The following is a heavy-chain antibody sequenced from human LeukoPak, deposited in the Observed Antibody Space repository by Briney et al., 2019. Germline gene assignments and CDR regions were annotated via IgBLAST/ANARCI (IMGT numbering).Heavy chain of an antibody. V-gene: IGHV3-74*01. J-gene: IGHJ4*02. CDR3: ARANYHDY. D-gene: IGHD5-24*01. CDR1: GFTFSSYW. CDR2: INSDGSIT. Sequence: GGSLRLSCAASGFTFSSYWMHWVRQAPGEGLVWVSRINSDGSITSYADSVKGRFTISRDNAKNTLYVQMNSLRAEDTAVYYCARANYHDYRGQGTLVTVSS.